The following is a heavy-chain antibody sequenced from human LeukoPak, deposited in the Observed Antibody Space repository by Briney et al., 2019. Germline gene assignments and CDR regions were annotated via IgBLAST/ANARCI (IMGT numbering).Heavy chain of an antibody. CDR1: GGSISSSSYY. V-gene: IGHV4-39*07. D-gene: IGHD5-12*01. CDR3: ARRRGYSGYDEAFDI. Sequence: SETLSLTCTVSGGSISSSSYYWGWIRQPPGKGLEWIGSIYYSGSTYYNPSLKSRVTISVDTSKNQFSLKLSSVTAADTAVYYCARRRGYSGYDEAFDIWGQGTMVTVSS. J-gene: IGHJ3*02. CDR2: IYYSGST.